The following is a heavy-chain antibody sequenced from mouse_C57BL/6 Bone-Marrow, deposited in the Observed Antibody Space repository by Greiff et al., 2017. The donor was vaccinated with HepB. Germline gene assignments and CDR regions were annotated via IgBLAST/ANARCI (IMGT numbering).Heavy chain of an antibody. CDR1: GYTFTSYW. Sequence: QVQLQQPGAELVRPGSSVKLSCKASGYTFTSYWMDWVKQRPGQGLEWIGNIYPSDSETHYNQKFMDKATLTGDKSSSTAYMQLSSRTSEDSAVYYCARESGYDYGSYWYFDVWGTGTTVTGSS. J-gene: IGHJ1*03. V-gene: IGHV1-61*01. D-gene: IGHD2-4*01. CDR2: IYPSDSET. CDR3: ARESGYDYGSYWYFDV.